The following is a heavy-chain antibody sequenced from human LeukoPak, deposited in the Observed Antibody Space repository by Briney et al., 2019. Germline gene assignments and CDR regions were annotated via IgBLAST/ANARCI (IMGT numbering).Heavy chain of an antibody. CDR3: ARKDGDY. CDR1: GASISAFH. CDR2: IYSSGST. Sequence: SETLSLTCTVSGASISAFHWTWFRQPAGKGLEWIGLIYSSGSTFFNPSLKSRVAMSVDLTKNQLSLKLTSVTAADTAMYYCARKDGDYWGGGTLVTVSS. V-gene: IGHV4-4*07. J-gene: IGHJ4*02.